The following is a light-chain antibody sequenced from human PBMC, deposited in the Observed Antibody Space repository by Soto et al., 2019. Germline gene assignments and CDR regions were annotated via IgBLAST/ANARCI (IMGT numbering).Light chain of an antibody. J-gene: IGKJ2*01. V-gene: IGKV3-20*01. CDR1: QSVRSNY. CDR3: HQYGISPGT. CDR2: GAS. Sequence: EIVLTQSPGTLSLSPGERATLSCRASQSVRSNYLAWYQQKPGQAPSLLIYGASTRATGIPDRFSGSGSGTDFAFTITSLEPEDFAVYYCHQYGISPGTFGQGTKLEI.